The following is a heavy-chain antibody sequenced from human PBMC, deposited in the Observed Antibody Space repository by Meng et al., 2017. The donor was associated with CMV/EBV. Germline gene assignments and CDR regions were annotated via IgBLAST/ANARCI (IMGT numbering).Heavy chain of an antibody. V-gene: IGHV3-21*01. CDR2: IISSSSYI. CDR1: GFTFSSYS. Sequence: GESLKISCAASGFTFSSYSMNWVRQAPGKGLEWVSSIISSSSYIYYADSVKGRFTISRDNAKNSLYLQMNSLRVEDTAVYYCARDCFGREDYWGQGTLVTVSS. J-gene: IGHJ4*02. CDR3: ARDCFGREDY. D-gene: IGHD3-10*01.